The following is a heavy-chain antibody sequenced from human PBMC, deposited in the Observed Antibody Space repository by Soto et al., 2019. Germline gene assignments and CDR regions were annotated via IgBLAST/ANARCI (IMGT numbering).Heavy chain of an antibody. Sequence: ASVKVSCKASGYTFTSYDINWVRQATGQGLEWMGWMNPNSGNTGYAQKFQGRVTMTRNTSISTAYMELSSLRSEDTAVYYCARRVGYCSSTSCPTHYYYYYMDVWGKGTAVTVSS. D-gene: IGHD2-2*01. CDR2: MNPNSGNT. CDR3: ARRVGYCSSTSCPTHYYYYYMDV. V-gene: IGHV1-8*01. CDR1: GYTFTSYD. J-gene: IGHJ6*03.